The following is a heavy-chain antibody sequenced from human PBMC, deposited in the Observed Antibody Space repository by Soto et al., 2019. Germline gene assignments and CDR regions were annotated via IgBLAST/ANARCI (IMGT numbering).Heavy chain of an antibody. Sequence: EVQLVESGGDLVQPGGSLRLSCAASGFTFSTYWMHWVRQAPGKGLLWVSRIKTDGTYATYADSVKGRFTISRDNAKNTLYLHMNSLRVEDAAVYYCAACGSCYYANWGQGTLVTVSS. CDR2: IKTDGTYA. J-gene: IGHJ4*02. V-gene: IGHV3-74*01. CDR1: GFTFSTYW. D-gene: IGHD3-22*01. CDR3: AACGSCYYAN.